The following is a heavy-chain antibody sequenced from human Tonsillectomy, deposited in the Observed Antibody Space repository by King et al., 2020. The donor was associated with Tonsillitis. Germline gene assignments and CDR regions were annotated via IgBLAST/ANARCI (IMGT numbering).Heavy chain of an antibody. CDR1: GGSISSNTYY. CDR2: IYYRGST. Sequence: MQLQESGPGLVKPSETLSLTCTVSGGSISSNTYYWGWIRQPPGKGLEWIGSIYYRGSTYYNPSLQSRVTISVDASKNHFSLSLTSVTAADTAVYYCARHWWADYYDTTTFYYTFDYWGQGTLVTVSS. D-gene: IGHD3-22*01. CDR3: ARHWWADYYDTTTFYYTFDY. V-gene: IGHV4-39*07. J-gene: IGHJ4*02.